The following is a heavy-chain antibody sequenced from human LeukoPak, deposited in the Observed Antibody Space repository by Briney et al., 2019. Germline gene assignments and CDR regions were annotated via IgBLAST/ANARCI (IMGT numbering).Heavy chain of an antibody. CDR3: ARRIIETRQHYMDV. Sequence: PSETLSLTCTVSGGSISSSGYYWGWIRQPPGKGLEWIGSIYYSGSTYYNPSLKSRVTISVDTSKNQFSLKLSSATAADTAVYYCARRIIETRQHYMDVWGKGTTVTVSS. J-gene: IGHJ6*03. CDR2: IYYSGST. V-gene: IGHV4-39*01. D-gene: IGHD1-7*01. CDR1: GGSISSSGYY.